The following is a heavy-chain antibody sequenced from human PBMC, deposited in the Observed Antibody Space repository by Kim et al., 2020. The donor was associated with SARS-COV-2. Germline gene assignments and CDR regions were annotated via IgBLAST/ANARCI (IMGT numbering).Heavy chain of an antibody. Sequence: SETLSLTCTVSGGSITSSDYSWAWIRQSPGKGLQWLGTIYFGGITTYNPSLKSRVTISVDKSKSQFSLKLTSVTAADTAVYYCAKGHWGVGAMWFDPWGQGSLVSVSS. D-gene: IGHD1-26*01. CDR2: IYFGGIT. CDR3: AKGHWGVGAMWFDP. J-gene: IGHJ5*02. V-gene: IGHV4-39*07. CDR1: GGSITSSDYS.